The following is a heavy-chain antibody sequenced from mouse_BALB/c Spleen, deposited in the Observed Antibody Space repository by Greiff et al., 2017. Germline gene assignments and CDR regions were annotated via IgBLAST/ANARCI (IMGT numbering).Heavy chain of an antibody. V-gene: IGHV1-67*01. CDR1: GYTFTDYA. D-gene: IGHD2-4*01. J-gene: IGHJ4*01. Sequence: VQLQQSGPELVRPGVSVKISCKGSGYTFTDYAMHWVKQSHAKSLEWIGVISTYYGNTNYNQKFKGKATMTVDKSSSTAYMELARLTSEDSAIYYCARGGDYIYAMDYWGQGTSVTVSS. CDR3: ARGGDYIYAMDY. CDR2: ISTYYGNT.